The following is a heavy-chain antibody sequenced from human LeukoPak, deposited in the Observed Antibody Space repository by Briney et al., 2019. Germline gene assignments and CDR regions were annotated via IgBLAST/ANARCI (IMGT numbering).Heavy chain of an antibody. CDR1: VGTFSIYA. J-gene: IGHJ6*02. CDR2: IIPIFGTA. V-gene: IGHV1-69*01. CDR3: ARRAPPSGMDV. Sequence: SVKVSCMASVGTFSIYAISWVRQAPGQGLEWMGGIIPIFGTANYAQKFQGRVTITAEESSSTAYMELSSLRSEDTAVYYCARRAPPSGMDVWGQGTTVTVSS.